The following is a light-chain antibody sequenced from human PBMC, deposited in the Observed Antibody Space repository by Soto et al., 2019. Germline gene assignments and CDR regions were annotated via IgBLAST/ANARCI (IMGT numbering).Light chain of an antibody. J-gene: IGKJ4*01. CDR3: QQASSFPLT. CDR1: QVISSW. CDR2: AAS. V-gene: IGKV1-12*01. Sequence: IQMTQSPSSVSASVGDTVTLTCRASQVISSWLAWYQQKPGKAPNLLIYAASNLQSGVPSRFSGSESGTEFTLTISSLQPEDFATYYCQQASSFPLTFGGGTKVEIK.